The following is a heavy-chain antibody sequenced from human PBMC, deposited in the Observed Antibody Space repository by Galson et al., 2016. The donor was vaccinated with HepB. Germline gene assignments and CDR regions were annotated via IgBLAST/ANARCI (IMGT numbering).Heavy chain of an antibody. J-gene: IGHJ5*02. D-gene: IGHD1-26*01. CDR1: GFSVSNHF. CDR3: ARETIVEDL. CDR2: IYRDGRT. Sequence: SLRLSCAASGFSVSNHFMSWVRQAPGKGPEGVSVIYRDGRTFYADSVKGRFTISRDDSKNTLNLQMNSLNAEDTAVYYCARETIVEDLWGQGTLVTVSS. V-gene: IGHV3-53*01.